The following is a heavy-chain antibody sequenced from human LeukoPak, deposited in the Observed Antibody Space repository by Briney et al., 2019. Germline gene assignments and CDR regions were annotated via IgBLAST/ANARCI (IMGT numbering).Heavy chain of an antibody. CDR1: GFTFSSYS. V-gene: IGHV3-21*01. D-gene: IGHD3-22*01. CDR3: ARDHSPRLDYYDSSSSPAY. CDR2: ISGSSSYI. Sequence: GGSLRLSCAASGFTFSSYSMNWVRQAPGKGLEGVSSISGSSSYIYYADSVKGRFTISRDNAKNSLYLQMNSLRAEDTAVYYCARDHSPRLDYYDSSSSPAYWGQGTLVTVSS. J-gene: IGHJ4*02.